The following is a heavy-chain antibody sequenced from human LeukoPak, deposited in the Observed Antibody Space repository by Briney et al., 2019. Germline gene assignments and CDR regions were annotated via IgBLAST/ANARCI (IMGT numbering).Heavy chain of an antibody. CDR3: ARTGALAKYCSGGSCYSHYYYYMDV. CDR2: ISAYNGNT. V-gene: IGHV1-18*01. CDR1: GYTFTSYG. J-gene: IGHJ6*03. D-gene: IGHD2-15*01. Sequence: ASVKVSCKASGYTFTSYGISWVRQAPRQGLDWMGWISAYNGNTNYAQKLQGRVTMTTDTSTSTAYMELRSLRSDDTAVYYCARTGALAKYCSGGSCYSHYYYYMDVWGKGTTVTVSS.